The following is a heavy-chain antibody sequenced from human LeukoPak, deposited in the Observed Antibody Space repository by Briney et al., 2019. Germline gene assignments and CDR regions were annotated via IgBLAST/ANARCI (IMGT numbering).Heavy chain of an antibody. Sequence: GASVKVSCKASGYTFTGYYMHWVRQAPGQGLEWMGRINPNSGGTNYAQKFQGRVTMTRDTSISTAYMELSGLKSDDTAVYYCARDCDVSSAYYYDSSGCSFDYWGQGTLVTVSS. D-gene: IGHD3-22*01. CDR2: INPNSGGT. CDR1: GYTFTGYY. CDR3: ARDCDVSSAYYYDSSGCSFDY. V-gene: IGHV1-2*06. J-gene: IGHJ4*02.